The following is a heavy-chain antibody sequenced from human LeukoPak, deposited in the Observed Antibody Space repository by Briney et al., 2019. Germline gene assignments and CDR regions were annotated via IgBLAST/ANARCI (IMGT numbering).Heavy chain of an antibody. V-gene: IGHV1-2*02. CDR2: INPNSGGT. J-gene: IGHJ4*02. CDR1: GYTFTGYY. CDR3: ARVTTMIVAEGYFDY. Sequence: GASVKVSCKASGYTFTGYYMHWVRQAPGQGLEWMGWINPNSGGTNYAQKFQGRVTMTRDTSISTAYMELSRLRSDDTAVYYCARVTTMIVAEGYFDYWGQGTLVTVSS. D-gene: IGHD3-22*01.